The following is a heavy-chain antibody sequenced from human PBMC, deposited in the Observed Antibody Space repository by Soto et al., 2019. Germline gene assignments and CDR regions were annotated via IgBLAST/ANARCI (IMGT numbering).Heavy chain of an antibody. CDR1: GRSIISASYS. CDR3: AREDAARIERWFDA. D-gene: IGHD6-6*01. V-gene: IGHV4-31*11. Sequence: TLSLPCAVSGRSIISASYSWNWIRQSPGRGLEWIGHIYSSGSTYYNPSLKSRVSISVDTSNNQFSLKLTSVTAADTAVYFCAREDAARIERWFDAWGQGILVTVSS. CDR2: IYSSGST. J-gene: IGHJ5*02.